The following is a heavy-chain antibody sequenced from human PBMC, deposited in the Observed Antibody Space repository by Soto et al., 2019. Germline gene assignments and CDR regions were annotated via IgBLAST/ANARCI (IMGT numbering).Heavy chain of an antibody. V-gene: IGHV4-30-4*01. Sequence: SETLSLTCTVSGGSISSGNYYWSWIRQPPGKGLEWIGYIYYSGSTYYNPSLKSRVTISVDTSKNQFSLKLSSVTAADTAVYYCARETTVVRPNWLDPWGQGTLVTVSS. CDR3: ARETTVVRPNWLDP. J-gene: IGHJ5*02. CDR2: IYYSGST. CDR1: GGSISSGNYY. D-gene: IGHD4-17*01.